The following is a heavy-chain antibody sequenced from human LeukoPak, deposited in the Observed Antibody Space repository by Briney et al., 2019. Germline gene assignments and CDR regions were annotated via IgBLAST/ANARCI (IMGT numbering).Heavy chain of an antibody. CDR3: ARSREFAVDIDY. CDR1: GYSFTSYW. Sequence: GESLKIYCKGSGYSFTSYWIGWVRQMPGKGLEWMGIIYPGDSDTRSNPSFQGQVTLSADKSISTAYLQWSSLKASDTAMYYCARSREFAVDIDYWGQGILVTVSS. J-gene: IGHJ4*02. V-gene: IGHV5-51*01. D-gene: IGHD3-10*01. CDR2: IYPGDSDT.